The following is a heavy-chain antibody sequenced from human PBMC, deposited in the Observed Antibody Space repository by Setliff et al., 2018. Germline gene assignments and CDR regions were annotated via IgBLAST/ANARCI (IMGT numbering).Heavy chain of an antibody. Sequence: SETLSLTCAVSGYSISSGYYWGWIRQPPGKGLEWLGSVRHRGGTYYNPPLKSRVTISLDTSENQFSLKLSSVAAADTAVYYCARGSKSSTSSRNYYYMDVWGKGTTVTVS. CDR3: ARGSKSSTSSRNYYYMDV. J-gene: IGHJ6*03. D-gene: IGHD2-2*01. V-gene: IGHV4-38-2*01. CDR1: GYSISSGYY. CDR2: VRHRGGT.